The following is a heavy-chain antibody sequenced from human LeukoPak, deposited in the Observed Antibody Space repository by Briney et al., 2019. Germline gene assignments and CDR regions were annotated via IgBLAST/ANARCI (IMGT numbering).Heavy chain of an antibody. CDR2: ISSSSSTI. CDR1: GFTFSSYS. D-gene: IGHD3-16*01. Sequence: PGGSLRLSCAASGFTFSSYSMNWVRQAPGKGLEWVSYISSSSSTIYYADSVKGRFTISRDNAKSSLYLQMNSLRAEDTDVYYCARDVGASAPDACDIWGQGTMVTVSS. CDR3: ARDVGASAPDACDI. V-gene: IGHV3-48*04. J-gene: IGHJ3*02.